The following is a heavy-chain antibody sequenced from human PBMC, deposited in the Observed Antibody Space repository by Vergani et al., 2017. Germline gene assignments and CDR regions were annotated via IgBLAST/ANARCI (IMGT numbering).Heavy chain of an antibody. CDR3: ARHISVVRPSSMTAFDY. V-gene: IGHV4-59*08. Sequence: QVQLQESGPGLVKPSETLSLTCTVSGAAIKDFYWSWFRQPPGKGLEWIGYIYYSGSTNYNPSLKSRVTISVDTSKKQISLHLNSVTAADTAVYYCARHISVVRPSSMTAFDYWGQGTLVTVSS. J-gene: IGHJ4*02. CDR2: IYYSGST. CDR1: GAAIKDFY. D-gene: IGHD2-21*01.